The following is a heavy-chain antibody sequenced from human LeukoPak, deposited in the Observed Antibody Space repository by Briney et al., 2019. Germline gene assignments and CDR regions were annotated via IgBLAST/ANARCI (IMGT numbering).Heavy chain of an antibody. V-gene: IGHV4-59*01. J-gene: IGHJ4*02. D-gene: IGHD2-15*01. CDR1: GGSISSYY. CDR3: ARGQGDCSGGSCYYYFDY. Sequence: SETLSLTCTVSGGSISSYYWSWIRQPPGKGLEWIGYIYYSGSTNYNPSLKSRVTIPVDTSKNQFSLKLSSVTAADTAVYYCARGQGDCSGGSCYYYFDYWGQGTLVTVSS. CDR2: IYYSGST.